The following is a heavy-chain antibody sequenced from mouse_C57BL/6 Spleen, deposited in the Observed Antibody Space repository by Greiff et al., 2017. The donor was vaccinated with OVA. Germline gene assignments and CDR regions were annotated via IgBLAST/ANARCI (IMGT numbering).Heavy chain of an antibody. Sequence: QVQLQQPGAELVMPGASVKLSCKASGYTFTSYWMHWVKQRPGQGLEWIGEIDPSDSYTNYNQKFKGKSTLTVDKSSRTASMQLSSLTSEESAVYYCERWVVTTVWYFDVWGTGTTVTVSS. CDR2: IDPSDSYT. D-gene: IGHD2-2*01. CDR1: GYTFTSYW. CDR3: ERWVVTTVWYFDV. V-gene: IGHV1-69*01. J-gene: IGHJ1*03.